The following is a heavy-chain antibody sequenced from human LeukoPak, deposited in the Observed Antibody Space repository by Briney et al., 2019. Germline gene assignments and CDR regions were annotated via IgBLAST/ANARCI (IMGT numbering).Heavy chain of an antibody. CDR3: TRDVRHSYGPPSDY. Sequence: GGSLRLSCTGSGFTFGDYAMSWVRQAPGKGLEWVGFIRSKGYGGTTEYAASVKGRFTISREDFKILAYLKMNSLITEDTAVYHCTRDVRHSYGPPSDYWGQGTLVSVSS. V-gene: IGHV3-49*04. J-gene: IGHJ4*02. CDR2: IRSKGYGGTT. D-gene: IGHD5-18*01. CDR1: GFTFGDYA.